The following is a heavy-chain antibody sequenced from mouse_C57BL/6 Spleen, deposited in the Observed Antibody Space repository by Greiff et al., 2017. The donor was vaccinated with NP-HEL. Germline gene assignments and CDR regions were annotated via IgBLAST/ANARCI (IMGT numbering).Heavy chain of an antibody. V-gene: IGHV1-52*01. Sequence: QVQLQQPGAELVRPGSSVKLSCKASGYTFTSYWMHWVKQRPIQGLEWIGNIDPSDSETHYNQKFKDKATLTVDKSSSTAYMQLSSLTSEDSAVYYCARRYYGSGPHYFDYWGQGTTLTVSS. CDR3: ARRYYGSGPHYFDY. CDR2: IDPSDSET. J-gene: IGHJ2*01. CDR1: GYTFTSYW. D-gene: IGHD1-1*01.